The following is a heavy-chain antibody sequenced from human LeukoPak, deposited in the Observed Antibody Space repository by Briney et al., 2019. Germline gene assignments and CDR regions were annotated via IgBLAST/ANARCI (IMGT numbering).Heavy chain of an antibody. Sequence: GGSLRLSCAASGFTFSSYGMSWVRQAPGKGLEWVANIKEDGSEKYYVDSVKGRFTISRDNAKNSLSLQVNSLRAEDTAVYYCARSRSGYYEDYWGQGTLVTVSS. V-gene: IGHV3-7*01. J-gene: IGHJ4*02. CDR1: GFTFSSYG. D-gene: IGHD3-22*01. CDR2: IKEDGSEK. CDR3: ARSRSGYYEDY.